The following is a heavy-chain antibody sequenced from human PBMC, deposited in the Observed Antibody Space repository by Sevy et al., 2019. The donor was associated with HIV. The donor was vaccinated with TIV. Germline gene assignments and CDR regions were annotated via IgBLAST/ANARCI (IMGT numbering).Heavy chain of an antibody. D-gene: IGHD3-10*01. CDR2: ISSISNYI. V-gene: IGHV3-21*01. CDR1: RFTFSDYN. J-gene: IGHJ6*02. Sequence: GGSLRLSCAASRFTFSDYNMNWVRQAPGKGLEWVSSISSISNYIYYADSVKGRFTISRDSAKNSLYLQMNSLRAEDTAVYYCARETSSFGEGIYYGMDVWGQGTTVTVSS. CDR3: ARETSSFGEGIYYGMDV.